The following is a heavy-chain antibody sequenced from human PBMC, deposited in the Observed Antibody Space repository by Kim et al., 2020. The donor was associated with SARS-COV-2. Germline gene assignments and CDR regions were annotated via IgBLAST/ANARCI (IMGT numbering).Heavy chain of an antibody. D-gene: IGHD1-26*01. CDR3: ARIPGWELLAEDDASFFDI. Sequence: SGPTLVNPTETLTLTCTVSGFSLSNARMGVSWIRQPPGKALEWLAHIFSNDEKSYSTSLKSRLTISKDTSKSQVVLTMTNMDPVDTATYYCARIPGWELLAEDDASFFDIWGQGTMVTVSS. CDR1: GFSLSNARMG. V-gene: IGHV2-26*01. J-gene: IGHJ3*02. CDR2: IFSNDEK.